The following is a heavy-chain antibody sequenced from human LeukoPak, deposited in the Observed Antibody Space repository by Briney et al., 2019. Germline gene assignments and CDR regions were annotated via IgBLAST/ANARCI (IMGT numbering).Heavy chain of an antibody. D-gene: IGHD3-22*01. Sequence: GASVNVSCNASGYTFTGYYMHWVRQAPGQRREWMGWINPNIGGTNYAQKFQGRVTMTRDTSISTAYMELSRMRSDDTAVYYCATERYYYDSSGYWRFDYWGQGTLVTVSS. CDR3: ATERYYYDSSGYWRFDY. CDR1: GYTFTGYY. J-gene: IGHJ4*02. V-gene: IGHV1-2*02. CDR2: INPNIGGT.